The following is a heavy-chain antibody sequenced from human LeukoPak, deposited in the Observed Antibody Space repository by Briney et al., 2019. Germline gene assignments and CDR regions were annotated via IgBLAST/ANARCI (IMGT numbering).Heavy chain of an antibody. J-gene: IGHJ4*02. D-gene: IGHD3-10*01. Sequence: KPSETLSLTCAVYGGSFSGYYWSWIRQPPGKGLEWIGEINHSGSTNYNPSLKSRVTISVDTSKNQFSLKLSSVTAADTAVYYCARVGQFPQGYYGSGSYPRYYFDYWGQGTLVTVSS. CDR2: INHSGST. CDR3: ARVGQFPQGYYGSGSYPRYYFDY. CDR1: GGSFSGYY. V-gene: IGHV4-34*01.